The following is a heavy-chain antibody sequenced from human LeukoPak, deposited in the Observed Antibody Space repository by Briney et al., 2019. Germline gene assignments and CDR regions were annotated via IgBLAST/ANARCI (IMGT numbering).Heavy chain of an antibody. D-gene: IGHD3-10*01. Sequence: GGSLRLSCAASGFTFSSYAMHWVRQAPGKGLEWVAVISYDGSNKYYADSVKGRFTISRDNSKNTLYLQMNSLRAEDTAVYYCARGGIISNFDYWGQGTLVTVSS. V-gene: IGHV3-30*04. CDR1: GFTFSSYA. J-gene: IGHJ4*02. CDR2: ISYDGSNK. CDR3: ARGGIISNFDY.